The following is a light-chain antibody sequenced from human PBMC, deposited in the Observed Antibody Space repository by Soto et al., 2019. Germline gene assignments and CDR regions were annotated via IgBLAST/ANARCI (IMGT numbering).Light chain of an antibody. CDR2: EVS. CDR1: SSDVGDNY. Sequence: QSVLTQPPSASGSPGESVTISCTGTSSDVGDNYVSWYQQHLGKAPKLIIYEVSQRPSGVPDRFSGSKSGKTASLTVSGLQTEDEADYYCGAYAGSNNFDFGAGTQVTVL. J-gene: IGLJ1*01. V-gene: IGLV2-8*01. CDR3: GAYAGSNNFD.